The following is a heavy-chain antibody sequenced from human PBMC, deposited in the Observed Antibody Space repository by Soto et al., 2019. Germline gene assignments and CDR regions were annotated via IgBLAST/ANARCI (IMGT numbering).Heavy chain of an antibody. CDR3: ARSKYYYDSTLPQYY. CDR1: GFTFSSYS. V-gene: IGHV3-21*01. D-gene: IGHD3-22*01. J-gene: IGHJ4*02. Sequence: EVQLVESGGGLVKPGGSLRLSCAASGFTFSSYSMNWVRQAPGKGLEWVSSISSSSSYIYYADSVKGRFTISRDNAKNSLYMQMNSLRAEDTAVYYCARSKYYYDSTLPQYYWGQGTLVTVSS. CDR2: ISSSSSYI.